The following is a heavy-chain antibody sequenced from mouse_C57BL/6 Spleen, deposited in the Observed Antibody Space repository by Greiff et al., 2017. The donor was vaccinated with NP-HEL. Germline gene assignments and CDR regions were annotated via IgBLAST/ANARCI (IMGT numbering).Heavy chain of an antibody. V-gene: IGHV1-69*01. J-gene: IGHJ3*01. CDR2: IDPSDSYT. CDR1: GYTFTSYW. D-gene: IGHD1-1*01. CDR3: ARSYYGSSPWFAY. Sequence: VQLQQSGAELVMPGASVKLSCKASGYTFTSYWMHWVKQRPGQGLEWIGEIDPSDSYTNYNQKFKGKSTLTVDKSSSTAYMQLSSLTSEDSAVYYCARSYYGSSPWFAYWGQGTLVTVSA.